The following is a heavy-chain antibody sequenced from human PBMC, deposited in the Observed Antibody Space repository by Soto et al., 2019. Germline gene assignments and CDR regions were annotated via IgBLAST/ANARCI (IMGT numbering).Heavy chain of an antibody. V-gene: IGHV4-59*01. J-gene: IGHJ4*02. CDR2: IYYSGST. Sequence: SATLSLTCTVSGGSISSYYWSWIRQPPGKGLEWIGYIYYSGSTNYNPSLKSRVTISVDTSKNQFSLKLSSVTAADTAVYYCAREGYDFWCGYPNYYFDYWGQGTLVTVSS. CDR1: GGSISSYY. D-gene: IGHD3-3*01. CDR3: AREGYDFWCGYPNYYFDY.